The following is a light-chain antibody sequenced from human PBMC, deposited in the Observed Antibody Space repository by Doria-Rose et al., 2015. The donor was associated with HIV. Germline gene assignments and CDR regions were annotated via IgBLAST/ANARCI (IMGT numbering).Light chain of an antibody. V-gene: IGKV3-15*01. CDR3: RQYSQWPPYT. Sequence: TQSPATLSVSPGERATLSCRASQGIGSDLAWYQQKPGQAPRLLIYRASIRATGIPPRFTGGGSGTEFTLTISSLQSEDFAVYFCRQYSQWPPYTSGQGTKLEVK. CDR1: QGIGSD. CDR2: RAS. J-gene: IGKJ2*01.